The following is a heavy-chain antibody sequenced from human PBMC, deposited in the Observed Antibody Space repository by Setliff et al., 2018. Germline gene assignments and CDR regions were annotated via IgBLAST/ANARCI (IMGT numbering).Heavy chain of an antibody. D-gene: IGHD1-26*01. V-gene: IGHV3-74*03. Sequence: GGSLRLSCAASGFTFSSYAMTWVRQVPGKGLVWVSRIGEGEGGTTYADAVKGRFTISRDNAKNALYLQMDSLRVEDTAVYYCVGDYQLLFWGHGTLVTVSS. CDR2: IGEGEGGT. J-gene: IGHJ4*01. CDR3: VGDYQLLF. CDR1: GFTFSSYA.